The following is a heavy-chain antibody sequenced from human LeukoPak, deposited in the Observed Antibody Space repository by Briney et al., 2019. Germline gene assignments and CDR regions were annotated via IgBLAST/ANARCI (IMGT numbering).Heavy chain of an antibody. CDR2: INHSGST. CDR3: ARERYSSSAPLDY. V-gene: IGHV4-34*01. J-gene: IGHJ4*02. D-gene: IGHD6-6*01. Sequence: SETLSLTCAVYGGSFSGYYWSWIRQPPGKGLEWIGEINHSGSTNYNPSLKSRVTISVDTSKNQFSLKLSSVTAADTAVYYCARERYSSSAPLDYWGQGTLVTVSS. CDR1: GGSFSGYY.